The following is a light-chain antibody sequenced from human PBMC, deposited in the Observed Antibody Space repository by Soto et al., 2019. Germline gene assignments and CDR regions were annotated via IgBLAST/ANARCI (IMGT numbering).Light chain of an antibody. CDR1: QSVSSY. CDR3: QQRSNWPQWT. Sequence: ILLTQSPATLPLSPGERATLSCRASQSVSSYLALYQQKPGQAPRLLIYDASNRATVIPARFSGSGSGTDFTHTISSLDPEDFAGYYCQQRSNWPQWTFGQGTKGEIK. CDR2: DAS. V-gene: IGKV3-11*01. J-gene: IGKJ1*01.